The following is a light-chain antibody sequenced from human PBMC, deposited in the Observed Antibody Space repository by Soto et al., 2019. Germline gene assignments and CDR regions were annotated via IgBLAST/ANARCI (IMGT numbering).Light chain of an antibody. CDR3: QQYGSSPLT. Sequence: IVLTQSPGTLSLSPGERATLSCRASQSVTTQLAWYQQKPGQAPRLIIHGASSRATGIPDRFSGSGSGTDFTLTISRLEPEDFAVYYCQQYGSSPLTFGGGTKV. CDR2: GAS. V-gene: IGKV3-20*01. J-gene: IGKJ4*01. CDR1: QSVTTQ.